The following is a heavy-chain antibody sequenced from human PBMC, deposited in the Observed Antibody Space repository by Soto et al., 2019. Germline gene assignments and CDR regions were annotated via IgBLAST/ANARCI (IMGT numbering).Heavy chain of an antibody. CDR3: SRLSRGAPGGSQ. CDR2: INQDGSEK. CDR1: GFTFTSYW. D-gene: IGHD2-15*01. V-gene: IGHV3-7*03. J-gene: IGHJ4*02. Sequence: EVQLVESGGGLVQPGGSLRLSCVASGFTFTSYWMTWARQAPGKGLEWLAKINQDGSEKNYVASVWGQFTISRDNAKNSLFLQMDSLRTADTAVYFCSRLSRGAPGGSQWGQGTRVTVSS.